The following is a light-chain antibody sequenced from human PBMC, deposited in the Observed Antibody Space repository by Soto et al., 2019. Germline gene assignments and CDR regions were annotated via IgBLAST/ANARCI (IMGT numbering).Light chain of an antibody. CDR3: QQYGGSPPT. Sequence: EIVLTQSPGTLSLSPGERATLSCRASQSVSSSYLAWYQQNPGQAPRLLIYGASTRATGIPDRFSGSGSGTDFTLTITRLEPEDFAVYYCQQYGGSPPTFGQGTKV. J-gene: IGKJ1*01. CDR2: GAS. V-gene: IGKV3-20*01. CDR1: QSVSSSY.